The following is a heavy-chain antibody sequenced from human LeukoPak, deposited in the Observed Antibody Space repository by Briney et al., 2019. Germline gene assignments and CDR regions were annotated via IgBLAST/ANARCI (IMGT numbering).Heavy chain of an antibody. Sequence: GRSLRLSCAAPGFTFDDYAMHWVRQAPGKGLEWVSGISWNSGSIGYADSVKGRFTISRDNAKNSLYLQMNSLRAEDTALYYCAKARGGGYPFDYWGQGTLVTVSS. CDR2: ISWNSGSI. CDR1: GFTFDDYA. CDR3: AKARGGGYPFDY. V-gene: IGHV3-9*01. J-gene: IGHJ4*02. D-gene: IGHD2-15*01.